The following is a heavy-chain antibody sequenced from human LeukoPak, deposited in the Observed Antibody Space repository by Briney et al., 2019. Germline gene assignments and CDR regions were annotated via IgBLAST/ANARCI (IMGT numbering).Heavy chain of an antibody. V-gene: IGHV3-20*04. CDR3: ARGGRYDFWSGSSSYFDC. D-gene: IGHD3-3*01. CDR1: GFTFDDYG. CDR2: INWNGVST. Sequence: GGSLRLSCAASGFTFDDYGMSWVRQAPGKGLEWVSGINWNGVSTRYADSVKGRFTISRDNAKNSLYLRMNSLRAEDTALYYCARGGRYDFWSGSSSYFDCWGQGTLVTVSS. J-gene: IGHJ4*02.